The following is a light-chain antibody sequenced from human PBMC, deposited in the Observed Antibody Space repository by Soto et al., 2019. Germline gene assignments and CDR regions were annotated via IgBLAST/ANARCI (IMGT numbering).Light chain of an antibody. V-gene: IGKV3-20*01. CDR2: GAS. CDR1: QSVTTR. J-gene: IGKJ5*01. Sequence: EIVLMQSPGTLSLSPGERVTLSCMASQSVTTRLAWYQHKPSQAPTLLMSGASNRASGVPVRFSGSGSGTDFTLTITRLEPEDFALYYCQQYGGSPITFGLGTRLEIK. CDR3: QQYGGSPIT.